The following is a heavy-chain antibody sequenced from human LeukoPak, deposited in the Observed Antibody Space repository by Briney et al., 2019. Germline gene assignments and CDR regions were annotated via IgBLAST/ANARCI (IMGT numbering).Heavy chain of an antibody. CDR3: GRQGVAAGAYYFDY. CDR2: MNPNSGNT. CDR1: GYTFTSDD. V-gene: IGHV1-8*01. J-gene: IGHJ4*02. Sequence: ASVKVSCKASGYTFTSDDINWVRQGTGQGLEWMGWMNPNSGNTGYAQKFQGGVTMTRNTSISTAYMEPSSLRSEDTAVYYCGRQGVAAGAYYFDYWGQGTLVTVSS. D-gene: IGHD6-13*01.